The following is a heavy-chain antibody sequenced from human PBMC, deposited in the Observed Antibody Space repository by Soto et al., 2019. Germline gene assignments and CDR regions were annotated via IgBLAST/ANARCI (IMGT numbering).Heavy chain of an antibody. CDR1: GGTFSRYP. D-gene: IGHD3-3*01. CDR3: ARAPTYYDFWRGPTTNYYYYMDV. J-gene: IGHJ6*03. V-gene: IGHV1-69*02. Sequence: ASVKVSCKASGGTFSRYPISWVRQAPGQGLEWMGRIIPILGIANYAQKFQGRVTFTADKTTGTAYMELSSQRSEDKAVYYCARAPTYYDFWRGPTTNYYYYMDVWGKGTTVTVSS. CDR2: IIPILGIA.